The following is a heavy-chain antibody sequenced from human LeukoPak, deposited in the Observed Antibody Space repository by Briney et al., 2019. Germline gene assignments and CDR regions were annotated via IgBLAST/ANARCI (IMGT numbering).Heavy chain of an antibody. Sequence: PGGSLRLSCTASGFTFSSYEMNWVRQAPGKGLEWVSYISSSGSTIYYADSVKGRFTISRDNAKNSLYLQMNSLRAEDTAVYYCVELGITMIGGVWGKGTTVTVSS. D-gene: IGHD3-10*02. CDR1: GFTFSSYE. CDR3: VELGITMIGGV. J-gene: IGHJ6*04. V-gene: IGHV3-48*03. CDR2: ISSSGSTI.